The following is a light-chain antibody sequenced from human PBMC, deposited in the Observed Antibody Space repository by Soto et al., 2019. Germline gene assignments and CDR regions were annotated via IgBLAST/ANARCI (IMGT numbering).Light chain of an antibody. Sequence: EIVLTQSPDTLSLSPGERATLSCRASQRVASYLAWYQQKPGQAPRLLIYDASKRATGIPARFSGSGSGTDFPLTISSLEPEDFAVYYCQQRSNWAFGFGPGTRVDIK. J-gene: IGKJ3*01. CDR1: QRVASY. V-gene: IGKV3-11*01. CDR2: DAS. CDR3: QQRSNWAFG.